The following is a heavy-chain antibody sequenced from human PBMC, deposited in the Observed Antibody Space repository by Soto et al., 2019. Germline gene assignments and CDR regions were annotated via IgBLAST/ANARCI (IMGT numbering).Heavy chain of an antibody. CDR3: ARVVSYCSGGSCYNWFDP. V-gene: IGHV4-30-2*01. CDR2: IYHSGST. J-gene: IGHJ5*02. CDR1: GGSISSGGYS. Sequence: QLQLQESGSGLVKPSQTLSLTCAVSGGSISSGGYSWSWIRQPPGKGLEWIGYIYHSGSTYYNPTLKNRVTISVDRSKNQFSLNLSSVTAADTAVYYCARVVSYCSGGSCYNWFDPLGQGTLVTVSS. D-gene: IGHD2-15*01.